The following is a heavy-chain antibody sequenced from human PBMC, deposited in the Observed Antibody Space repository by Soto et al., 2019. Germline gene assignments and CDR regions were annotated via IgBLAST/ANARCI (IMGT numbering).Heavy chain of an antibody. CDR3: ARGTPTTTGGWLTDAFDI. J-gene: IGHJ3*02. CDR1: GGSISSGDYY. Sequence: QVQLQEPGPGLVKPSQTLSLTCTVSGGSISSGDYYWSWIRQPPGKGLEWIGYIYYSGSTYYNPALKSRVTISVDTSKNQFSRKLSSVTAADTAVYYCARGTPTTTGGWLTDAFDIWGQGTMVTVSS. V-gene: IGHV4-30-4*01. D-gene: IGHD6-19*01. CDR2: IYYSGST.